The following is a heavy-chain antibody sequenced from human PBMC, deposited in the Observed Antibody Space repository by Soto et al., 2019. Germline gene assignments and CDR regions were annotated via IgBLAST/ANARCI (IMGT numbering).Heavy chain of an antibody. J-gene: IGHJ3*02. CDR3: AAGGYGYSGYDYPYSGSYQGVLAFDI. CDR2: IVVGSGNT. CDR1: GFTFTSSA. V-gene: IGHV1-58*01. D-gene: IGHD5-12*01. Sequence: SVKVSCKASGFTFTSSAVQWVRQARGQRLEWIGWIVVGSGNTNYAQKFQERVTITRDMSTSTAYMELSSLRSEDTAVYYCAAGGYGYSGYDYPYSGSYQGVLAFDIWGQGTMVTVSS.